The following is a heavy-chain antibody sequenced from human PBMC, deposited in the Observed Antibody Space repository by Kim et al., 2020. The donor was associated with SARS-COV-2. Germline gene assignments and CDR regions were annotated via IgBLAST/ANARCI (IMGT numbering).Heavy chain of an antibody. CDR1: GFTFSSYG. CDR3: AKDRQWLVVGAAWAY. Sequence: GGSLRLSCAASGFTFSSYGMHWVRQAPGKGLEWVAVISYDGSNKYYEDSVKGRFTISRDNSKNTLYLQMNSLRAEDTAVYYCAKDRQWLVVGAAWAYWG. CDR2: ISYDGSNK. D-gene: IGHD6-19*01. V-gene: IGHV3-30*18. J-gene: IGHJ4*01.